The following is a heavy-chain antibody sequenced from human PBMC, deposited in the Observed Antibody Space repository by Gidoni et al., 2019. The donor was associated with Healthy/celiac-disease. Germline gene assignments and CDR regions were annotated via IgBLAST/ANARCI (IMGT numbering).Heavy chain of an antibody. J-gene: IGHJ4*02. V-gene: IGHV3-30*18. CDR2: ISYDGSNK. Sequence: QVQLVESGGGVVQPGRSLRLSCAASGFTFSSYGMHWVRQAPGKGLEWVAVISYDGSNKYYADSVKGRFTISRDNSKNTLYLQMNSLRAEDTAVYYCAKEEEGGAPFDYWGQGTLVTVSS. D-gene: IGHD3-16*01. CDR1: GFTFSSYG. CDR3: AKEEEGGAPFDY.